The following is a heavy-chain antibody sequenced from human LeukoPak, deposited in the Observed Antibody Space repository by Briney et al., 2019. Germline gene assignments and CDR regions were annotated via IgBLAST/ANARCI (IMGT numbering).Heavy chain of an antibody. Sequence: PSQTLSLTCTVSGGSISSYYWSWIRQPPGQGLEWMGYIYDSGSTNYNPSLKSRVTISVDTSKNQFSLKLNSVTAADTAVYYCARGVGYCSAGSCYSRSAFDIWGQGTMVTVSS. D-gene: IGHD2-15*01. CDR3: ARGVGYCSAGSCYSRSAFDI. CDR1: GGSISSYY. V-gene: IGHV4-59*01. J-gene: IGHJ3*02. CDR2: IYDSGST.